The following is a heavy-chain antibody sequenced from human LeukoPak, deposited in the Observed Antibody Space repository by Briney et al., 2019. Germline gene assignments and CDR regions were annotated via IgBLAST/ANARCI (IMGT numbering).Heavy chain of an antibody. CDR1: GFTFSSYG. V-gene: IGHV3-23*01. Sequence: PGGSLRLSXAASGFTFSSYGMSWVRQAPGKGLEWVAAISAGGDLTNYADSVKGRFTISRDSSKNMLYVQMNSLRAEDTAIYYCARGLISSATYFSYFDYWGQGTLVTVSS. D-gene: IGHD1-26*01. CDR3: ARGLISSATYFSYFDY. CDR2: ISAGGDLT. J-gene: IGHJ4*02.